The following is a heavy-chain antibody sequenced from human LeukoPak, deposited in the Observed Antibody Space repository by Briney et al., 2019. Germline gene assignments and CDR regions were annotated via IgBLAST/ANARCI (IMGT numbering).Heavy chain of an antibody. V-gene: IGHV4-30-2*01. D-gene: IGHD3-22*01. J-gene: IGHJ4*02. Sequence: SETLSLTCAVSGGSISSGGYSWSWIRQPPGKGLEWIGYIYHSGSTYYNPSLKSRVTISVDRSKNQFSLKLSSVTAADTAVYYCARVTSGYQSSHFDYWGQGTLVTVSS. CDR1: GGSISSGGYS. CDR3: ARVTSGYQSSHFDY. CDR2: IYHSGST.